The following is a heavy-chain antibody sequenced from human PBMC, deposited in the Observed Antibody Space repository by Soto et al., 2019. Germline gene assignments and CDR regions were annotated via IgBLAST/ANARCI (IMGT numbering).Heavy chain of an antibody. CDR3: ARRPLNSNGAY. J-gene: IGHJ4*02. V-gene: IGHV3-53*01. Sequence: EVQLVESGGGLIQPGGSLRLSCAASGFTVSSNDMSWVRQAPGKGLEWVSLIYSSGSTHYADSVKSRFTISRDNSKNTVHPQMNSLRAEDTAVYYCARRPLNSNGAYWGQGTLVTVSS. CDR1: GFTVSSND. CDR2: IYSSGST. D-gene: IGHD3-22*01.